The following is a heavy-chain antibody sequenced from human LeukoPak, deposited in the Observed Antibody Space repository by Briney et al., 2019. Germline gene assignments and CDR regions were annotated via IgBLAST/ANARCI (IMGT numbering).Heavy chain of an antibody. CDR1: GFTLSTYW. Sequence: GGSLRLSCAASGFTLSTYWMNWVRQAPGKGLEWVSSISSSSSYIYYADSVKGRFTISRDNAKNSLYLQMNSLRAEGTAVYYCARDHKSFDYWGQGTLVTVSS. V-gene: IGHV3-21*01. CDR3: ARDHKSFDY. CDR2: ISSSSSYI. J-gene: IGHJ4*02.